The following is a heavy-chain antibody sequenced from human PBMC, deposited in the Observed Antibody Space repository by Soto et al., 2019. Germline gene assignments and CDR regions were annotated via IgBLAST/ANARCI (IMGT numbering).Heavy chain of an antibody. Sequence: EAQLVESGGGLVQPGGSLKLSCAASGFTLSGSGIHWVRQASGKGLEWVGRIRSKANNYATAYAASVKGRFTVSSDDSKHTAYLQMSSLEAADTAVYYCTPLPEGTPTTFDSLGPGTVVIVSS. J-gene: IGHJ3*02. V-gene: IGHV3-73*01. CDR1: GFTLSGSG. D-gene: IGHD1-26*01. CDR2: IRSKANNYAT. CDR3: TPLPEGTPTTFDS.